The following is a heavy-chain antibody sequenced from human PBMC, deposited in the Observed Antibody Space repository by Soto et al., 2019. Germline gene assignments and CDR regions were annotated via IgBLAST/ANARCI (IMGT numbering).Heavy chain of an antibody. CDR3: ARHSQGRDYYGYSNWFDP. J-gene: IGHJ5*02. V-gene: IGHV4-39*01. CDR1: GVSMSGGNYF. CDR2: IYSSGRT. Sequence: QLRVQESGPGLVKPSETLSLTCSVTGVSMSGGNYFWGWIRQPPEKALEWIGSIYSSGRTIYNPSLTSRVTISVDTSMTHFSLKLTFVTAADTALYFCARHSQGRDYYGYSNWFDPWGQGTLVTVSS. D-gene: IGHD2-21*02.